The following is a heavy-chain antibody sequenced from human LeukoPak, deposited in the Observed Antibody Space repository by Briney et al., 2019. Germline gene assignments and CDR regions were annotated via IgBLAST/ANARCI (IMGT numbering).Heavy chain of an antibody. CDR1: GFTFSSYA. J-gene: IGHJ5*02. CDR3: ARVTMVRGVWFDP. D-gene: IGHD3-10*01. V-gene: IGHV3-30-3*01. Sequence: GRSLRLSCAASGFTFSSYAMHWVRQAPGKGLEWVAVISYDGSNKYYADSVKGRFTISRDNSKNTLYLQMNSLRAEDTAVYYCARVTMVRGVWFDPWGQGTLVTVSS. CDR2: ISYDGSNK.